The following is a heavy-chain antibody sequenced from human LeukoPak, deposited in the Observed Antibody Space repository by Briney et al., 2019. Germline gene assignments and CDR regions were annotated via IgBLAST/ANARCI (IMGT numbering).Heavy chain of an antibody. Sequence: ASETLSLTCAVSGGSISSSNWWSWVRQPPGKGLEWIGEIYHSGSTNYNPSLKSRVTISVDKSKNQFSLKLSSVTAADTAVYYCARGGAAAGTWIDYYFDYWGQGTLVTVSS. D-gene: IGHD6-13*01. V-gene: IGHV4-4*02. CDR3: ARGGAAAGTWIDYYFDY. CDR1: GGSISSSNW. CDR2: IYHSGST. J-gene: IGHJ4*02.